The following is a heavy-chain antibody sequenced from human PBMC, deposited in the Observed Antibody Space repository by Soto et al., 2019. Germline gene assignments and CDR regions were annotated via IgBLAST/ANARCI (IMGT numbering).Heavy chain of an antibody. V-gene: IGHV3-21*01. J-gene: IGHJ5*02. Sequence: EVQLVESGGGLVRPGGSLRLSCVASGFTFSSYSMNWVRQAPGKGLGWVSSISSSGTYIYYAESLKGRFTISRDNDKNAVYLQMSSPRAEDTAVYYCARWSWMDWFDPWGQGTLVTVSS. CDR1: GFTFSSYS. D-gene: IGHD1-26*01. CDR3: ARWSWMDWFDP. CDR2: ISSSGTYI.